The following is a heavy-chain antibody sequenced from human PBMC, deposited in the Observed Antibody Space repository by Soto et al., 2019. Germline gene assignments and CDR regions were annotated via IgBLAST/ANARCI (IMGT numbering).Heavy chain of an antibody. Sequence: QVQLVESGGGVVQPGRSLRLSCAASGFTFSSYGMHWVRQAPGKGLEWVAVIWYDGSNKYYADSVKGRFTISRDNSKNTLYLQMNSLRDEDTAVYYCAREGKAAMVIDYWGQGTLVTVSS. V-gene: IGHV3-33*01. CDR2: IWYDGSNK. CDR3: AREGKAAMVIDY. D-gene: IGHD5-18*01. J-gene: IGHJ4*02. CDR1: GFTFSSYG.